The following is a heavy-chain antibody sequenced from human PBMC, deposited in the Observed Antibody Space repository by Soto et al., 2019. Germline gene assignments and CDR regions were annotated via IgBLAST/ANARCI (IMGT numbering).Heavy chain of an antibody. Sequence: EVQLLESGGGLVHPGGSLRLSCAASGFTFSTYPMSWVRQAPGKGLEWVAAIIGNGGRTYHADSVKGRFTISRDNSKNTLYLQVNCLRVEDTALYYCAKETGEGGIDYWGQGTLVTVSS. CDR1: GFTFSTYP. CDR2: IIGNGGRT. J-gene: IGHJ4*02. CDR3: AKETGEGGIDY. D-gene: IGHD7-27*01. V-gene: IGHV3-23*01.